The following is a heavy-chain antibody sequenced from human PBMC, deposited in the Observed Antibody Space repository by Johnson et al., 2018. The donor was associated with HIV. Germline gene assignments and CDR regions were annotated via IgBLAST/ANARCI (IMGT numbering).Heavy chain of an antibody. CDR3: ATISVITSRVNDAFDI. J-gene: IGHJ3*02. D-gene: IGHD3-16*02. CDR1: GFTFSNAW. CDR2: IKSKTDGGTT. Sequence: VQLVESGGGLVKPGGSLRLSCAASGFTFSNAWMSWVRQAPGRGLEWVGRIKSKTDGGTTDYAAPVKGRFTISRDDSKNTLYLQMNSLRAEDTAVYYCATISVITSRVNDAFDIWGQGTMVTVSS. V-gene: IGHV3-15*01.